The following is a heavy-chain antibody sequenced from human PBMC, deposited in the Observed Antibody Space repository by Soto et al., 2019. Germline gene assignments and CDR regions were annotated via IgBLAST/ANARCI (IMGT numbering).Heavy chain of an antibody. CDR3: ASTHYYDSSGYYYGGLDFDY. D-gene: IGHD3-22*01. Sequence: LSLTCAVYGGSFSGYYWSWIRQPPGKGLEWIGEINHSGSTNYNPSLKSRVTISVDTSKNQFSLKLSSVTAADTAVYYCASTHYYDSSGYYYGGLDFDYWGQGTLVTV. V-gene: IGHV4-34*01. CDR1: GGSFSGYY. CDR2: INHSGST. J-gene: IGHJ4*02.